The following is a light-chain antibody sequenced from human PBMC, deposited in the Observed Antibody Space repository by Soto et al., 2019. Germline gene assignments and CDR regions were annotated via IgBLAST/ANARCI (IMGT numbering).Light chain of an antibody. Sequence: DIQMTQSPTSLSASVGDRVTITCRASQDIRNFVACYQQKPGKASKLLIYAASTLQSGVPSRFSCSGSVTYFTLTIKSLQPADVATYSCKKYISVSVFGPGSKV. CDR1: QDIRNF. J-gene: IGKJ3*01. CDR2: AAS. CDR3: KKYISVSV. V-gene: IGKV1-27*01.